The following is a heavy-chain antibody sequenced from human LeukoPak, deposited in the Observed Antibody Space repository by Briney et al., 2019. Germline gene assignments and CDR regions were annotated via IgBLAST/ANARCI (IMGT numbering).Heavy chain of an antibody. J-gene: IGHJ4*02. CDR3: VITYCGSDCYSSWLDDY. CDR2: IKYDGSEK. Sequence: PGGSLRLSCAASGFTFSSYWMSWVRQLPRKGLEWVANIKYDGSEKYYVDSVQGRFTISRDNAKNSLYLQMNSLRVEDTALYYCVITYCGSDCYSSWLDDYWGQGTLVTVSS. V-gene: IGHV3-7*01. CDR1: GFTFSSYW. D-gene: IGHD2-21*02.